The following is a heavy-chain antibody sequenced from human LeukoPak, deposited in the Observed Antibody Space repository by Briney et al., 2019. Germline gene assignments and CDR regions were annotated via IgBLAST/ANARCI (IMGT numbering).Heavy chain of an antibody. D-gene: IGHD3-22*01. V-gene: IGHV4-34*01. CDR3: ARRRVWYYDSSGYNFDY. CDR1: CRSFSGYY. CDR2: INHSGSA. J-gene: IGHJ4*02. Sequence: PSETLSLTCTVHCRSFSGYYWGWIRQSPRKALEWIGEINHSGSAKYIPSLKSQLTISVDTSKNQFSLKLSSVTAADTAVYYCARRRVWYYDSSGYNFDYWGQGTLVTVSS.